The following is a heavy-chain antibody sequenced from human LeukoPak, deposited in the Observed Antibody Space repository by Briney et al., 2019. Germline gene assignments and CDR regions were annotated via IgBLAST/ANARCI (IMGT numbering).Heavy chain of an antibody. CDR3: ARCIFRTTHGLDV. D-gene: IGHD1-14*01. CDR1: GFTVSSNY. CDR2: IYSGDNT. V-gene: IGHV3-53*01. J-gene: IGHJ6*02. Sequence: PGGSLRLSCAASGFTVSSNYMSWVRQAPGKGLEWVSIIYSGDNTYYADSVKGRFTISRDNSKNTLYLQMNSLRGEDTAVYYCARCIFRTTHGLDVWGQGTTVTVSS.